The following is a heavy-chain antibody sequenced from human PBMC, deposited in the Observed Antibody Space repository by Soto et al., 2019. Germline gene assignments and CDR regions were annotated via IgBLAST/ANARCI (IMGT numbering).Heavy chain of an antibody. D-gene: IGHD1-26*01. CDR2: ISGSGGST. CDR3: AKDPGGSYWLYYFDY. V-gene: IGHV3-23*01. J-gene: IGHJ4*02. CDR1: GFTFSSYA. Sequence: SLRLSCAASGFTFSSYAMSWVRQAPGKGLEWVSAISGSGGSTYYADSVKGRFTISRDNSKNTLYLQMNSLRAEDTAVYYCAKDPGGSYWLYYFDYWGQGTLVTVSS.